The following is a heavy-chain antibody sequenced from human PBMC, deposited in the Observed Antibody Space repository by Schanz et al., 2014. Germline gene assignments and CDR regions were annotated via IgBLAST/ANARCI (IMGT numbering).Heavy chain of an antibody. CDR3: ARDPSGSYGWFDP. J-gene: IGHJ5*02. CDR1: GFSFSDYG. Sequence: QVQLVESGGGVVQPGRSLRLSCAGSGFSFSDYGMHWVRQAPGRGLEWVAVISYDGSNKYYADSVKGRFTISRDNSKNTLYLQMNSLRAEDTAVYYCARDPSGSYGWFDPWGQGTLVTVSS. D-gene: IGHD1-26*01. CDR2: ISYDGSNK. V-gene: IGHV3-30*03.